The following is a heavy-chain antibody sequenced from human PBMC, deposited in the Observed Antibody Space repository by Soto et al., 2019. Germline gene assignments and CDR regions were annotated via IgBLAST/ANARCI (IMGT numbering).Heavy chain of an antibody. V-gene: IGHV3-53*01. CDR2: IFSGDNT. Sequence: EVQLVESGGGFIQPGGSLRLSCAASGFTVSGNYITWVRQAPGKGLEWVSVIFSGDNTYYSDSVKGRFTISRDNSKNTVYLQMNRLRGDDTAVYFCATGLTLPVRPSFDTWGQGTLLTVSS. CDR3: ATGLTLPVRPSFDT. D-gene: IGHD2-21*02. J-gene: IGHJ5*02. CDR1: GFTVSGNY.